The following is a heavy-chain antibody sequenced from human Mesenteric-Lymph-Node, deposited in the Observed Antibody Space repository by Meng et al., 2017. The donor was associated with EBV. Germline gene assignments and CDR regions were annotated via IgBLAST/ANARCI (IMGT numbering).Heavy chain of an antibody. D-gene: IGHD2-15*01. CDR3: AMYCSGGSCYGPQFDY. V-gene: IGHV1-3*01. CDR2: INAGNGNT. Sequence: QVPRGQYGAEVKKPGASVKVSCKASGYTFTSYAMHWVRQAPGQRLEWMGWINAGNGNTKYSQKFQGRVTITRDTSASTAYMELSSLRSEDTAVYYCAMYCSGGSCYGPQFDYWGQGTLVTVSS. CDR1: GYTFTSYA. J-gene: IGHJ4*02.